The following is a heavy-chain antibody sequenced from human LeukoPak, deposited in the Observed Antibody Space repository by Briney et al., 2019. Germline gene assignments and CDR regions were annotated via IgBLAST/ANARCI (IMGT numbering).Heavy chain of an antibody. CDR2: INPNSGGT. V-gene: IGHV1-2*02. Sequence: ASVKVSCKASGYTFTSYYMHWVRQAPGQGLEWMGWINPNSGGTNYAQKFQGRVTMTRDTSISTAYMELSRLRSDDTAVYYCARGRRGSAAPFDYWGQGTLVTVSS. CDR3: ARGRRGSAAPFDY. D-gene: IGHD6-13*01. CDR1: GYTFTSYY. J-gene: IGHJ4*02.